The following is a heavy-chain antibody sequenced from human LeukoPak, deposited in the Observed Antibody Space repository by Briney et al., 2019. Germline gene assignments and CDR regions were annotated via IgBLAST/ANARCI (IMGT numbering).Heavy chain of an antibody. CDR1: GYTFTGYY. CDR3: ARGGLRYYYDSSGYSLHY. Sequence: GASVKVSRKASGYTFTGYYMHWVRQAPGQGLEWMGWINPNSGGTNYAQKFQGRVTMTRDTSISTAYMELSRLRSDDTAVYYCARGGLRYYYDSSGYSLHYWGQGTLVIVSS. D-gene: IGHD3-22*01. V-gene: IGHV1-2*02. J-gene: IGHJ4*02. CDR2: INPNSGGT.